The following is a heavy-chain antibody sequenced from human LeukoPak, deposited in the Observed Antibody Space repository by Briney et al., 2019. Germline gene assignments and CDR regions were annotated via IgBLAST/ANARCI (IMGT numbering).Heavy chain of an antibody. CDR2: ISSSSSYI. CDR3: ARDDYDSGSYRLNAFDI. V-gene: IGHV3-21*01. Sequence: GGSLRLSCAASGFTFSSYSMNWVRQAPGKGLEWVSSISSSSSYIYYADSVKGRFTISRDNAKNSLYLQMNSLNTVDTDVNYCARDDYDSGSYRLNAFDIWGQGTMVTVSS. CDR1: GFTFSSYS. D-gene: IGHD3-10*01. J-gene: IGHJ3*02.